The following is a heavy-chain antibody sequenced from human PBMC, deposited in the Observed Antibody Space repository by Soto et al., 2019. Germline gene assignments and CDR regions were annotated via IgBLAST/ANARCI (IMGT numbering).Heavy chain of an antibody. D-gene: IGHD3-16*01. J-gene: IGHJ6*02. V-gene: IGHV3-30*18. CDR2: ISYDGSNK. CDR3: AKGFLRLGELPSYYYGMDV. CDR1: GFTFSSYG. Sequence: GGSLRLSCAASGFTFSSYGMHWVRQAPGKGLEWVAVISYDGSNKYYADSVKGRFTISRDNSKNTLYLQMNSLRAEDTAVYYCAKGFLRLGELPSYYYGMDVWGQGTTVTVSS.